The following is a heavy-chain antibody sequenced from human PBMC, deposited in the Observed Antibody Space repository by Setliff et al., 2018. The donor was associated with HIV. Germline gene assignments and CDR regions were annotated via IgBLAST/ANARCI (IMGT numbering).Heavy chain of an antibody. CDR2: IYTSGST. CDR3: APTIEDLKHYQTDYTIDV. D-gene: IGHD1-1*01. V-gene: IGHV4-4*09. J-gene: IGHJ6*02. CDR1: GDSTSTYC. Sequence: SETLSLTCTVSGDSTSTYCWIWIRQPPGKGLEWIGYIYTSGSTNYNPSLKSRVTISGDTSKNQFSLNLSSATASDTAVYYCAPTIEDLKHYQTDYTIDVWGQGTTVTVSS.